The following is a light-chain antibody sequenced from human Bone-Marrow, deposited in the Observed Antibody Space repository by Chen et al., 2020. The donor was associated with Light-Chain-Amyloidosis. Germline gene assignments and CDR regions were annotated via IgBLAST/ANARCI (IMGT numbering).Light chain of an antibody. Sequence: QSVLTQPPSASGTPGQRVTISCSGASSHIGINDVYWYQHFPGAAPNLIIHRNNQRPSGVPDRFSASKSGTSAFRAISGLRSEDEADYYCAAWDGSLSGYVFGTGTKVIVL. CDR1: SSHIGIND. CDR2: RNN. CDR3: AAWDGSLSGYV. V-gene: IGLV1-47*01. J-gene: IGLJ1*01.